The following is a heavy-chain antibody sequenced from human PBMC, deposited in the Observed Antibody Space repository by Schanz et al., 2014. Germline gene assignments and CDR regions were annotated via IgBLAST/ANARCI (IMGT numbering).Heavy chain of an antibody. CDR2: INPSGGST. CDR1: GGTFSTYT. J-gene: IGHJ3*02. D-gene: IGHD5-18*01. CDR3: TRGGYSYALSAFDI. Sequence: QVQLVQSGAEVKKPGSSVKVSCKASGGTFSTYTISWVRQAPGQGLEWMGMINPSGGSTTYALKLQGRVTMTTDTSTGTAYMELRSLRSDDTALYYCTRGGYSYALSAFDIWGQGTMVTVSS. V-gene: IGHV1-69*08.